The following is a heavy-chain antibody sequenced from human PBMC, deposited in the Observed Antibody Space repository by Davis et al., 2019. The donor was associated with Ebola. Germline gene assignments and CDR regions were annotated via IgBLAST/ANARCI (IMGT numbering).Heavy chain of an antibody. D-gene: IGHD6-13*01. CDR1: GGSFSGYY. CDR3: ARIAAAGTPLYYYYGMDV. Sequence: MPSETLSLTCAVYGGSFSGYYWSWIRQPPGKGLEWIGEINHSGSTNYNPSLKSRVTISVDTSKNQFSLKLNSVTAADTAVYYCARIAAAGTPLYYYYGMDVWGQGTTVTVSS. CDR2: INHSGST. V-gene: IGHV4-34*01. J-gene: IGHJ6*02.